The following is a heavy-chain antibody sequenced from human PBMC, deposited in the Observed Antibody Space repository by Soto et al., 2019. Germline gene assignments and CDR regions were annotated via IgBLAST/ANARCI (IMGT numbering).Heavy chain of an antibody. CDR2: VYSGGDT. Sequence: ELQLVETGGALIQPGGSLRLSCAASGFTVTTAYMSWVRQAPGKGLEWVSVVYSGGDTYFADSVKGRFTMSRDSSKNTVYLHMSSLSPEDTAVYYCARTTSWFDWYFDRWGRGTLVTVSS. D-gene: IGHD2-2*01. J-gene: IGHJ2*01. V-gene: IGHV3-53*02. CDR1: GFTVTTAY. CDR3: ARTTSWFDWYFDR.